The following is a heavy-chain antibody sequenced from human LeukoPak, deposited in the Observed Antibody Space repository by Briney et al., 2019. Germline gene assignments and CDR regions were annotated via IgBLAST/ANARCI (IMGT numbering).Heavy chain of an antibody. D-gene: IGHD5-12*01. V-gene: IGHV3-48*03. CDR1: GLSFSNYE. J-gene: IGHJ4*02. Sequence: GGSLRLSCAASGLSFSNYEMNWVRQAPGKGLEWISHISSGGTTMYYADSVKGRFVIARDNAKNALYLHMNSLRAEDTAVYYCARRSGYEGYDYWGQGTLVTVSS. CDR2: ISSGGTTM. CDR3: ARRSGYEGYDY.